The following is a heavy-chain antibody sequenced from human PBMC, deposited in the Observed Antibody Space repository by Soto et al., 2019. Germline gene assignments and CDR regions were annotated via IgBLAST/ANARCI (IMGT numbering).Heavy chain of an antibody. J-gene: IGHJ4*02. V-gene: IGHV3-33*01. D-gene: IGHD4-17*01. CDR2: IWDDGSND. CDR1: GFTFNSYA. Sequence: QVQLVESGGGVVRPGRSLRLSCAASGFTFNSYAMHWVRQDPGKGLEWVAVIWDDGSNDHYADSVRVRFTISRDNSKNTLYLQMSSLRAEDTAVYYCARDRYSTVTHFDYWCQGTLVTVSS. CDR3: ARDRYSTVTHFDY.